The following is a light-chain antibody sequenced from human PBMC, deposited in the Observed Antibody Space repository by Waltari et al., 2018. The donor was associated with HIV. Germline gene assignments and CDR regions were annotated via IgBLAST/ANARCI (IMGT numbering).Light chain of an antibody. CDR1: QSVSSN. V-gene: IGKV3-15*01. CDR2: VAS. CDR3: QQYNNWPLQLT. J-gene: IGKJ4*01. Sequence: EIVLTPSPATLSVSPGERATLSCRASQSVSSNLAWYQQKPGQAPRLLIYVASTRATGIPARFSGSGSGTEFTLTISSLQSEDFAVYYCQQYNNWPLQLTFGGGTKVEIK.